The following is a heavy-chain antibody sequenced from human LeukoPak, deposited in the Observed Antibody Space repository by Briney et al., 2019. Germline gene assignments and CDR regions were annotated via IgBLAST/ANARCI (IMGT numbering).Heavy chain of an antibody. Sequence: SGGSLRLSCAASGFTFSSYGMSWVRQAPGKGLEWVSSISGSGGSTYYADSVKGRFTISRDNSKNTLYLQMNSLRAEDTAVYYCARANDHYYDSSGYYFRHWFDPWGQGTLVTVSS. V-gene: IGHV3-23*01. CDR3: ARANDHYYDSSGYYFRHWFDP. J-gene: IGHJ5*02. D-gene: IGHD3-22*01. CDR2: ISGSGGST. CDR1: GFTFSSYG.